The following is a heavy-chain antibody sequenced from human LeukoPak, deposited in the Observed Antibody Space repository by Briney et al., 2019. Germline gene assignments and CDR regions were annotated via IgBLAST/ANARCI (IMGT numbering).Heavy chain of an antibody. J-gene: IGHJ1*01. V-gene: IGHV3-33*06. CDR1: GFTFSSYG. D-gene: IGHD1-26*01. CDR2: IWYDGSNK. Sequence: GGSLRLSCAASGFTFSSYGMHWVRQAPGKGLEWVAVIWYDGSNKYYAESVKGRFTISRDNSKNTLYLQMNSPRAEDTAVYYCAKDYTTPAHWGQGTLVTVSS. CDR3: AKDYTTPAH.